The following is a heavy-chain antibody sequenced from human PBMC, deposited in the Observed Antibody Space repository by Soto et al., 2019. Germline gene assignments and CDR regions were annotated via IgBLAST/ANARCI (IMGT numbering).Heavy chain of an antibody. Sequence: PGGSLRLSCAASGFTFVHYAMSWVRQAPGKGLQRVSAITVSGDRTYYADSVKGRFTVSRDNSRNTVSLQMNSLRAEDTAFYYCAAVVPVARXPRGPFEHWGQGVLVTVSS. CDR3: AAVVPVARXPRGPFEH. D-gene: IGHD2-2*01. CDR1: GFTFVHYA. V-gene: IGHV3-23*01. J-gene: IGHJ4*02. CDR2: ITVSGDRT.